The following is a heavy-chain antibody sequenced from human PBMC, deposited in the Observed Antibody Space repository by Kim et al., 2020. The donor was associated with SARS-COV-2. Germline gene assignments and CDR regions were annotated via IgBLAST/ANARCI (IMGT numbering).Heavy chain of an antibody. V-gene: IGHV1-18*01. CDR2: ISAYNGNT. J-gene: IGHJ6*02. CDR3: ASLMEELSRFLEWIYGMDV. CDR1: GYTFTSYG. Sequence: ASVKVSCKASGYTFTSYGISWVRQAPGQGLEWMGWISAYNGNTNYAQKLQGRVTMTTDTSTSTAYMELRSLRSDDTAVYYCASLMEELSRFLEWIYGMDVWGQGTTVTVSS. D-gene: IGHD3-3*01.